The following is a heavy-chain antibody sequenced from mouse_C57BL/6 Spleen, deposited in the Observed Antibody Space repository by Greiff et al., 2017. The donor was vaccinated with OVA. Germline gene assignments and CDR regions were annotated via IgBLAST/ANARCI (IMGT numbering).Heavy chain of an antibody. J-gene: IGHJ2*01. V-gene: IGHV1-15*01. CDR1: GYTFTDYE. CDR2: IDPETGGT. Sequence: QVQLQQSGAELVRPGASVTLSCKASGYTFTDYEMHWVKQTPVHGLEWIGAIDPETGGTAYNQKFKGKAILTADTSSSTAYMELRSLTSEDSAVYYCTRDLHYYGSSHYFDYWGQGTTLTVSS. CDR3: TRDLHYYGSSHYFDY. D-gene: IGHD1-1*01.